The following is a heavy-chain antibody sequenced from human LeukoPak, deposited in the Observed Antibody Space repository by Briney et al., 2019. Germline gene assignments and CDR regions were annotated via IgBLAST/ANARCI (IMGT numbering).Heavy chain of an antibody. CDR1: GFTFSHCW. Sequence: GGSLRLSCAASGFTFSHCWMHWFRQVPGKGLVWVSRVTHDGSGTSYADSVKGRFPISRDNAKNTLYLEMNSLRVEDTAVYYCVRDTTPFGYSYDSWGQGTLVTVSS. J-gene: IGHJ4*02. D-gene: IGHD5-12*01. CDR3: VRDTTPFGYSYDS. CDR2: VTHDGSGT. V-gene: IGHV3-74*01.